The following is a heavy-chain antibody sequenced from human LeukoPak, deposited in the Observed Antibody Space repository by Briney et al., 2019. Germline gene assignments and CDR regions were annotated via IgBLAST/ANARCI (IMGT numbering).Heavy chain of an antibody. CDR2: ISGSGGST. J-gene: IGHJ4*02. CDR1: GFTFSSYA. CDR3: AKDYCSGGSCYSGLDY. D-gene: IGHD2-15*01. V-gene: IGHV3-23*01. Sequence: GGSLRLSCAASGFTFSSYAMSWVRQAPGKGLEWVSTISGSGGSTYYADSAKGRFTISRDNSKNTLYLQMNGLRAEDTALYSCAKDYCSGGSCYSGLDYWGQGTLVTVSS.